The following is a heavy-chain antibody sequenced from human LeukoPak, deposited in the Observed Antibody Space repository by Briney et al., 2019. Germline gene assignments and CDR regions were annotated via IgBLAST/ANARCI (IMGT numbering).Heavy chain of an antibody. CDR1: GFTFSSYA. Sequence: GGSLRLSCAASGFTFSSYAMSWVRQAPGKGLEWVAVISYDGSNKYYADSVKGRFTISRDNSKNTLYLQMNSLRAEDTAVYYCAKSPGIAAAADWFDPWGQGTLVTVSS. V-gene: IGHV3-30*18. J-gene: IGHJ5*02. CDR2: ISYDGSNK. CDR3: AKSPGIAAAADWFDP. D-gene: IGHD6-13*01.